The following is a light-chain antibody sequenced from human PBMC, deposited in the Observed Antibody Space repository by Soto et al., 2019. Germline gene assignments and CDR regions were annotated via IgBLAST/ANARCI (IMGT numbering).Light chain of an antibody. Sequence: EIVLTQSPGTLSLSPGERATLSCRASQSVSSSYLAWYQQKPGQAPRLLIYAASPRATRIPARFSGSGSGTEFTLPIPPLPSADSPASHCQPSPTWPRRPFGQRTRVEI. J-gene: IGKJ1*01. V-gene: IGKV3-15*01. CDR1: QSVSSSY. CDR3: QPSPTWPRRP. CDR2: AAS.